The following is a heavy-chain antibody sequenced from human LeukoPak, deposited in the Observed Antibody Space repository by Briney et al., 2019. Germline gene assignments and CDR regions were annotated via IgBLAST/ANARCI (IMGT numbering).Heavy chain of an antibody. CDR3: ARETRYYYYMDV. J-gene: IGHJ6*03. V-gene: IGHV3-21*01. CDR2: ISSSSSYI. CDR1: GFTFSSYS. Sequence: GGSLRLSCAASGFTFSSYSMNWVRQAPGKGLEWVSSISSSSSYIYYADSVKGRFTISRDNAKNSLYLPMNSLRAEDTAVYYCARETRYYYYMDVWGKGTTVTVSS.